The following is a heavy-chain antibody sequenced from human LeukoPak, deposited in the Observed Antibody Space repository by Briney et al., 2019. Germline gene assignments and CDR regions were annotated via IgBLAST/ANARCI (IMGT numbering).Heavy chain of an antibody. Sequence: PGGSLRLSCAASGFTFSSYWMTWVRQAPGKGLEWVANIKQDGSQKFYLDSVKGRFTISRDNAKESLFLQMNSLRAEDTAVYYCASRRALGLLWFGELYYWGQGTLVTVSS. CDR1: GFTFSSYW. V-gene: IGHV3-7*03. J-gene: IGHJ4*02. D-gene: IGHD3-10*01. CDR2: IKQDGSQK. CDR3: ASRRALGLLWFGELYY.